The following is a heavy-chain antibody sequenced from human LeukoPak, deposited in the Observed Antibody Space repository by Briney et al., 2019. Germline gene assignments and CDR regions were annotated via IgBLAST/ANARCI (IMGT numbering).Heavy chain of an antibody. Sequence: SETLSLTCAVYGGSFSGYYWGWIRQPPGKGLEWIGEINHSGSTYYNPSLKSRVTISVDSSKNQFSLKLTSVTAADTAVYYCATLGEYYDSSGYYYNWGQGTLVTVSS. CDR2: INHSGST. D-gene: IGHD3-22*01. J-gene: IGHJ4*02. V-gene: IGHV4-34*01. CDR1: GGSFSGYY. CDR3: ATLGEYYDSSGYYYN.